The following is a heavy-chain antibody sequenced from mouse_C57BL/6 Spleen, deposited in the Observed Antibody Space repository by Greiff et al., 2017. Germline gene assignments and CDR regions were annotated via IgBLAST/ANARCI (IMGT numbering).Heavy chain of an antibody. J-gene: IGHJ4*01. Sequence: QVQLKQSGPGLVQPSQSLSITCTVSGFSLTSYGVHWVRQSPGKGLEWLGVIWSGGSTDNNAAFISRLSISKDNSKSQVFFKMNSLQADDTAIYYCAREGYYEGPYAMDYWGQGTSVTVSS. CDR1: GFSLTSYG. CDR3: AREGYYEGPYAMDY. D-gene: IGHD2-3*01. V-gene: IGHV2-2*01. CDR2: IWSGGST.